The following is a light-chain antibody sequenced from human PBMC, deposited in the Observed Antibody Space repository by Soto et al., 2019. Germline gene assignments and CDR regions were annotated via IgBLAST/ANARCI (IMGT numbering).Light chain of an antibody. CDR2: DAS. CDR3: QQRSNWPRT. CDR1: QSVSTY. J-gene: IGKJ1*01. V-gene: IGKV3-11*01. Sequence: EIVLTQSPATLSLSPGERATLSCRASQSVSTYLAWYQQKPGHAPRLLIYDASNRATGIPARFSGSGSGTDFTLTIRSLEPEDFAVYYCQQRSNWPRTFGQGTKVHIK.